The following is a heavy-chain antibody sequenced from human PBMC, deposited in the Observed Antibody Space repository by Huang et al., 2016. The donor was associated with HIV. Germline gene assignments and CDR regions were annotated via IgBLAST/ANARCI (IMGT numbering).Heavy chain of an antibody. CDR1: GFAFSSFA. CDR2: ISTDGTIK. CDR3: ARTGSYYYGSGIYHFGDY. V-gene: IGHV3-30*01. D-gene: IGHD3-10*01. J-gene: IGHJ4*02. Sequence: QVQLVESGGGVVQPGRSLRLSCAASGFAFSSFAMHWIRQAPGKGLQWLAVISTDGTIKNYADSLGGRFTISRDNSKGTVYLQMNSLRPEDTAVYSCARTGSYYYGSGIYHFGDYWGQGTLVTVSS.